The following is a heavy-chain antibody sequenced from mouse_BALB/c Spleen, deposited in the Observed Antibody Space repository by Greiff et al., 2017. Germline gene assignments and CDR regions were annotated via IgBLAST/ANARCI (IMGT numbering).Heavy chain of an antibody. CDR1: GYTFTSYW. Sequence: VQLQQSGAELAKPGASVKMSCKASGYTFTSYWMHWVKQRPGQGLEWIGYINPSTGYTEYNQKFKDKATLTADKSSSTAYMQLSSLTSEDSAVYYCVLPAWFAYWGQGTLVTVSA. CDR2: INPSTGYT. CDR3: VLPAWFAY. J-gene: IGHJ3*01. V-gene: IGHV1-7*01. D-gene: IGHD1-1*01.